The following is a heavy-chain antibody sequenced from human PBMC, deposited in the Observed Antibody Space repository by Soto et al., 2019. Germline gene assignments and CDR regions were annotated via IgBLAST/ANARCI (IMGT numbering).Heavy chain of an antibody. CDR3: AKLRDFVVLPAGVLDY. CDR1: GFTFSSYG. D-gene: IGHD2-8*01. J-gene: IGHJ4*02. V-gene: IGHV3-23*01. CDR2: ISGGGDTT. Sequence: GGSLRLSCAASGFTFSSYGISWIRLSPGKGLEWVSVISGGGDTTYYTPSVKGRFTISRDDFRNTLYLQMNSLRTEDTAIYYCAKLRDFVVLPAGVLDYWGPGTLVTVSS.